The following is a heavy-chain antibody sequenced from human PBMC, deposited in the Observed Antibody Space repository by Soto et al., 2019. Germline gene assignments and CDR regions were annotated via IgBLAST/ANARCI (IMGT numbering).Heavy chain of an antibody. V-gene: IGHV3-15*07. Sequence: GGSLRLSCAASGFTFSNAWMNWVRQAPGKGLEWVGRIKSKTDGGTTDYAAPVKGRFTISRDDSKNTLYLQMNSLKTEDTAVYYCTTEAGYYDSSGYYGFAFDSWGQGTMVTVSS. CDR3: TTEAGYYDSSGYYGFAFDS. CDR1: GFTFSNAW. CDR2: IKSKTDGGTT. J-gene: IGHJ3*02. D-gene: IGHD3-22*01.